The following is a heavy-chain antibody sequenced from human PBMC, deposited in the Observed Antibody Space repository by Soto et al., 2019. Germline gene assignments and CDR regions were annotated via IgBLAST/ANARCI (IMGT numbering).Heavy chain of an antibody. CDR1: VFTFSGSA. Sequence: GGSLRLSCAASVFTFSGSAMHWVRPASGKGLEWVGRIRSKGNNYATAYGASLKGRFTISRDDSKNTAYLQMNSLNTEDTAVYYCSRQASDFWSGKPQYYMDVWGKGTTVTVSS. V-gene: IGHV3-73*01. CDR3: SRQASDFWSGKPQYYMDV. D-gene: IGHD3-3*01. J-gene: IGHJ6*03. CDR2: IRSKGNNYAT.